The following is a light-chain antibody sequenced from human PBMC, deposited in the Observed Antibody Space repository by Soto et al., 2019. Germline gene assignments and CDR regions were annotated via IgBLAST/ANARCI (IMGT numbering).Light chain of an antibody. CDR3: QQYYSGRT. CDR1: QSLLDSDDGNTY. J-gene: IGKJ1*01. V-gene: IGKV2-40*01. CDR2: TVS. Sequence: DIVMTQTPLSLPVTPGEPASISCRSSQSLLDSDDGNTYLDWYLQKPGQSPQLLIYTVSYRASGVPDRFSGSGSGTDFTLTISSLQAEDVATYYCQQYYSGRTFGQGTKVDI.